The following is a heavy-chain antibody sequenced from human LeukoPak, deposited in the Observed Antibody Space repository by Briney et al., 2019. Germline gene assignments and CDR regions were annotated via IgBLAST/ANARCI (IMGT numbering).Heavy chain of an antibody. J-gene: IGHJ4*02. CDR2: INPNSGGT. CDR3: ARVARAGVQLWLLDY. Sequence: ASVKVSCKTSGYTFTGYYMHWVRQAPAQGLEWMGWINPNSGGTNYAQRFQGRVTMTRDTSISTAYMELSRLRSDDTAVYYCARVARAGVQLWLLDYWGQGTLVTVSS. CDR1: GYTFTGYY. V-gene: IGHV1-2*02. D-gene: IGHD5-18*01.